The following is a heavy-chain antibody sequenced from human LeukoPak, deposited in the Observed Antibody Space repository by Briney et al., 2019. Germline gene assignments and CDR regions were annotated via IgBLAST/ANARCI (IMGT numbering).Heavy chain of an antibody. D-gene: IGHD6-13*01. V-gene: IGHV3-30*02. CDR3: ARGGYGSSWLIDY. Sequence: HAGGSLRLSCAASGVTFSSYGMHWVRQAPGKGLEWVTFIRDDESNEYYADSVKGQFTISRDNFKKRLYLQMNSLRADDTAVYYCARGGYGSSWLIDYWGQGTLVTVSS. J-gene: IGHJ4*02. CDR1: GVTFSSYG. CDR2: IRDDESNE.